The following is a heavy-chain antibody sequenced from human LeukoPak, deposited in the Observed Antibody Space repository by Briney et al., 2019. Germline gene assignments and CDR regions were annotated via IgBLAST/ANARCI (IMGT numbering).Heavy chain of an antibody. V-gene: IGHV3-9*01. J-gene: IGHJ4*02. CDR2: ISWNSGSI. Sequence: GRSLRLSCAASGFTFDDYAMHWVRHAPGKGLEWVSGISWNSGSIGYADSVKGRFTISRDNAKNSLYLQMNSLRAEDTAVYYCAKDRGYGSGSYLDYWGQGTLVTVSS. CDR1: GFTFDDYA. CDR3: AKDRGYGSGSYLDY. D-gene: IGHD3-10*01.